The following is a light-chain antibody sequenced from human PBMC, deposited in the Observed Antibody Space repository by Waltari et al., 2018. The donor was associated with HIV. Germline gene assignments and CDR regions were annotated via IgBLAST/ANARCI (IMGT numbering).Light chain of an antibody. CDR3: QSHDSSLSGYV. V-gene: IGLV1-40*01. Sequence: QSVLTQPPSVSGAPGQRVTISCTGSSSNIGAGYHVHWYQQLPGTAPKLLIYGNSNRPSGIPDRFSGSKSGTSASLALTGLQAEDEADYHCQSHDSSLSGYVFGTGTKVTVL. CDR1: SSNIGAGYH. CDR2: GNS. J-gene: IGLJ1*01.